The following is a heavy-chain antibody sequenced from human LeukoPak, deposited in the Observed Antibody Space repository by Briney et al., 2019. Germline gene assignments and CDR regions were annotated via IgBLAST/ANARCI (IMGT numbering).Heavy chain of an antibody. V-gene: IGHV1-69*13. CDR3: ARDFWSGYSFDY. Sequence: GASVKVSCKASGGTFSSYAISWVRQAPGQGLEWMGGIIPIFGTANYAQKFQGRVTITADESTSTAYMELSSLRSEDTAVYYCARDFWSGYSFDYWGQGTLVTVSS. CDR2: IIPIFGTA. J-gene: IGHJ4*02. D-gene: IGHD3-3*01. CDR1: GGTFSSYA.